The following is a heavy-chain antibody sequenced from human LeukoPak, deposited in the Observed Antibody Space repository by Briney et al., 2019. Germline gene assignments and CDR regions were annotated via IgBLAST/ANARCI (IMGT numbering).Heavy chain of an antibody. CDR1: GGSISSYY. V-gene: IGHV4-59*12. CDR2: IYYSGST. D-gene: IGHD2-2*02. CDR3: ARNIPFDY. J-gene: IGHJ4*02. Sequence: PSETLSLTCTVSGGSISSYYWSWIRQPPGKGLEWIGDIYYSGSTNYTPSLKSRVTISVDTSKNQFSLQLSPVTAADTAVYYCARNIPFDYWGQGTLVTVSS.